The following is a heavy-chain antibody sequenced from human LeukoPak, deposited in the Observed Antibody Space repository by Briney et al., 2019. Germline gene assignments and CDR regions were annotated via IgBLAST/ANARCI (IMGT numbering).Heavy chain of an antibody. CDR3: AKRGVVIRVILVGFHKEAYYFDS. V-gene: IGHV3-23*01. CDR1: GITLSNYG. CDR2: ISDSGGRT. D-gene: IGHD3-22*01. J-gene: IGHJ4*02. Sequence: GGSLRLSCAVSGITLSNYGMSWVRQAPGKGLEWVAGISDSGGRTNYADSVKGRFTISRDNPKNTLYLQMNSLRVEDTAVYFCAKRGVVIRVILVGFHKEAYYFDSWGQGARVTVST.